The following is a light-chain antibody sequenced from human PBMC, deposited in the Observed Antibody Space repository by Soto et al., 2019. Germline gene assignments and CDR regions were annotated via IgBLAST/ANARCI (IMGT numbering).Light chain of an antibody. CDR1: SSNIGTNT. CDR3: AAWDVSLVV. V-gene: IGLV1-44*01. J-gene: IGLJ2*01. CDR2: SDN. Sequence: QSVLTQPPSASGTPGQRVTISCSGSSSNIGTNTVIWYQQLPGAAPKLLIYSDNQRPSWVPDRFSGSKSGTSASLAISGLQSEDEADYYCAAWDVSLVVFGGGTKLTV.